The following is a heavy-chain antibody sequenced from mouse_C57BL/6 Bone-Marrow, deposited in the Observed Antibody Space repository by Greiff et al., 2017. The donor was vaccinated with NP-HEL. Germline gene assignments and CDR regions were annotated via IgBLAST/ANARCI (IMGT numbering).Heavy chain of an antibody. Sequence: LQQPGAELVRPGTSVKLSCKASGYTFTSYWMHWVKQRPGQGLEWIGVIDPSDSYTNYNQKFKGKATLTVDTSSSTAYMQLSSLTSEDSAVYDCAKLGHGSTHWYFDVWGTGTTVTVSS. D-gene: IGHD1-1*01. CDR3: AKLGHGSTHWYFDV. CDR2: IDPSDSYT. V-gene: IGHV1-59*01. CDR1: GYTFTSYW. J-gene: IGHJ1*03.